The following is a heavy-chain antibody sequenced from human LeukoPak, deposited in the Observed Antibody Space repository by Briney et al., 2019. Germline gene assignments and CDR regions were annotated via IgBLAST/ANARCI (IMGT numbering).Heavy chain of an antibody. V-gene: IGHV3-48*03. CDR1: GFTFSSYE. CDR3: ARDKGLWFGELSHGAFDI. J-gene: IGHJ3*02. Sequence: SGWSLRLSCAAPGFTFSSYEMNWVRQAPGKGLEWVSNIRSSGSTIYYADSVKGRFTISRDNAKTSLYLQMNSLRAEDTAVYYCARDKGLWFGELSHGAFDIWGQGTMVTVSS. CDR2: IRSSGSTI. D-gene: IGHD3-10*01.